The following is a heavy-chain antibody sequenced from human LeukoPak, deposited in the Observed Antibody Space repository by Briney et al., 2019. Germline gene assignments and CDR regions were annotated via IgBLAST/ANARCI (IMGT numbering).Heavy chain of an antibody. CDR1: GYTFTSYD. J-gene: IGHJ4*02. CDR2: MNPNSGNT. CDR3: ARGKMVRGVPDY. D-gene: IGHD3-10*01. V-gene: IGHV1-8*01. Sequence: GASVKVSCKASGYTFTSYDINWVRQATGQGLEWMGWMNPNSGNTGYAQKFQGRVTMTRNTSISTAYMELSSLRSEDTAVYYCARGKMVRGVPDYWGQGTLVTVSS.